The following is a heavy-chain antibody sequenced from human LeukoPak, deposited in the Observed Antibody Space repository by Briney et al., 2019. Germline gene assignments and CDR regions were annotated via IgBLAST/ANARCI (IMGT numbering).Heavy chain of an antibody. D-gene: IGHD3-3*01. Sequence: ASVKVSCKASGYTFTSYDINWVRQATGQGLEWMGWMNPNSGNTGYAQKFQGRVTMTRNTSISTAYMELSSLRSEDTAVYYCARGRYDFWSGYSTGYYGMDVWGQGTTVTVSS. J-gene: IGHJ6*02. CDR3: ARGRYDFWSGYSTGYYGMDV. CDR2: MNPNSGNT. CDR1: GYTFTSYD. V-gene: IGHV1-8*01.